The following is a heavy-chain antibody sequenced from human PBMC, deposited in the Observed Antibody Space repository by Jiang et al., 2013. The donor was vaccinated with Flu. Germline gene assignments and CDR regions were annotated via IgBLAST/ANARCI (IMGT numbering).Heavy chain of an antibody. J-gene: IGHJ3*01. CDR1: GGSISSFY. CDR3: AREDPRTTGYNAFDL. Sequence: GSGLVKPSETLSLTCTVSGGSISSFYWNWIRQPPGKKLEWIGYVSYSGTTTYHPSLKSRVTMSRDTSKNQLFLKLNSVTAADTAIYYCAREDPRTTGYNAFDLWGLGTMVTVSS. D-gene: IGHD3-9*01. CDR2: VSYSGTT. V-gene: IGHV4-59*13.